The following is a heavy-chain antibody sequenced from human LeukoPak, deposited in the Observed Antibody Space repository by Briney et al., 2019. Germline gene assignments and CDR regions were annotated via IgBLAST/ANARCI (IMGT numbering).Heavy chain of an antibody. CDR2: IYSGGST. Sequence: GGSLRLSCAASGFTFGSSAMHWVRQAPGKGLEWVSVIYSGGSTKYADSVKARFTISRDNSKNTVYLQMNSLRAEDTAVYYCARATLDNWGQGTLVTVSS. CDR1: GFTFGSSA. J-gene: IGHJ4*02. V-gene: IGHV3-53*01. CDR3: ARATLDN.